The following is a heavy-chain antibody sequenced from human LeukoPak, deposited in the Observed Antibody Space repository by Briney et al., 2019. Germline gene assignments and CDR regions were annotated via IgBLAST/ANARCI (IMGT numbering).Heavy chain of an antibody. D-gene: IGHD3-22*01. V-gene: IGHV1-18*01. CDR1: GYTFTSYG. CDR2: ISAYNGNT. J-gene: IGHJ6*02. Sequence: ASVKVSCKASGYTFTSYGISWERQAPGQGLEWMGWISAYNGNTNYAQKLQGRVTMTTDTSTSTAYMELRSLRSDDTAVYYCARDTRTYYYDSSGYPKDYYYYGMDVWGQGTTVTVSS. CDR3: ARDTRTYYYDSSGYPKDYYYYGMDV.